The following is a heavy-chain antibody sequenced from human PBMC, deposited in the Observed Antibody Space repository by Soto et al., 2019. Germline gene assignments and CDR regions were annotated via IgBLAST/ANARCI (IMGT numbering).Heavy chain of an antibody. Sequence: QVQLVESGGGVVQPGTSLTLSCAASGFDFSNFVMHWVRQAPGKGLECVAVIWHYASHEYYGDSVQGRFTISRDNSKHLLYLQMNSLRAEDTAVYYCAREGGDEWIDYYYYGMDVWGHGTTVTVSS. CDR1: GFDFSNFV. V-gene: IGHV3-33*01. D-gene: IGHD2-21*02. CDR2: IWHYASHE. CDR3: AREGGDEWIDYYYYGMDV. J-gene: IGHJ6*02.